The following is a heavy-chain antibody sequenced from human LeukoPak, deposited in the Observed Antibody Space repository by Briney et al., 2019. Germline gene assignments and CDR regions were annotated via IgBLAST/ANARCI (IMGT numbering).Heavy chain of an antibody. J-gene: IGHJ4*02. CDR1: GYTFTDYN. V-gene: IGHV1-2*02. D-gene: IGHD2-2*01. Sequence: ASVKVSCKASGYTFTDYNMHWVRQAPGQGLEWMGWINPYSGVTNYAQKFQARVTMTRDTSVRTAYMELSSLESEDTAVYYCARGGCRSTSCYAYDYWGQGALVTVSS. CDR3: ARGGCRSTSCYAYDY. CDR2: INPYSGVT.